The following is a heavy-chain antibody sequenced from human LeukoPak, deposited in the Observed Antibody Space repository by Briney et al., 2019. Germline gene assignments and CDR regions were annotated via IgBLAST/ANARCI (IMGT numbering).Heavy chain of an antibody. D-gene: IGHD5-18*01. Sequence: PSETLSLTCTVSSGSISNYYWSWIRQPPGKGLEWIGYIYYSGSTNYNPSLKSRVTISVDTSKNQFSLKLSSVPAADTAVYYCARGYSYGPYYYYFSMDVWGKGTTVTVSS. V-gene: IGHV4-59*01. J-gene: IGHJ6*03. CDR3: ARGYSYGPYYYYFSMDV. CDR2: IYYSGST. CDR1: SGSISNYY.